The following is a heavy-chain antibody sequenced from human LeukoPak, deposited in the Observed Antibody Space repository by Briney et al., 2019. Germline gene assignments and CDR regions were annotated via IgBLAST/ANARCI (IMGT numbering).Heavy chain of an antibody. CDR3: ARDGSGNGMDV. CDR2: FYSGGST. D-gene: IGHD6-19*01. V-gene: IGHV3-66*01. Sequence: GGSLRLSCAASGFTVSGNYMSWVRQAPGKGLEWVSVFYSGGSTYYANSVKGRFTTSRDNSKNTVYLQMNSLRAEDTGVYYCARDGSGNGMDVWGQGTTVTVSS. CDR1: GFTVSGNY. J-gene: IGHJ6*02.